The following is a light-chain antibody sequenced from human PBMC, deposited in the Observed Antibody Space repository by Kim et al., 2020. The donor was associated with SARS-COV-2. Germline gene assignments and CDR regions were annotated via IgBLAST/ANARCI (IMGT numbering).Light chain of an antibody. CDR1: NSNIGANT. V-gene: IGLV1-44*01. J-gene: IGLJ3*02. CDR3: ATWDDSLNAWV. CDR2: AND. Sequence: QSVLTQPPSASGTPGQRVTISCSGGNSNIGANTVNWYQQFPGTAPKLLIYANDRRPSGVPDRFSVSQSGTSASLAISGLQSEEEADYYCATWDDSLNAWVFGGGTQLTVL.